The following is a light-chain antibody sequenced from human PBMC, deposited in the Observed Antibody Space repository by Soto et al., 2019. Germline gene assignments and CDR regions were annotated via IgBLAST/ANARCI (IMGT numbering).Light chain of an antibody. CDR2: GTS. CDR1: HSVSRTS. V-gene: IGKV3-20*01. J-gene: IGKJ5*01. Sequence: EIVLTPSPGTLSWSRGERAARFCRASHSVSRTSSAWYQQKPGQAPRLLIYGTSDRATGTPDRFSGSGSGTDFTLTISSLEPEDSAVYYCQQFDNSVTFGQGTRLEI. CDR3: QQFDNSVT.